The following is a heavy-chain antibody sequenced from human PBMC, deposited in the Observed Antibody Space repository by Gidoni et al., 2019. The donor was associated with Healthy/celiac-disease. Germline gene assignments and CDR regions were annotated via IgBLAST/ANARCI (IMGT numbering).Heavy chain of an antibody. J-gene: IGHJ4*02. V-gene: IGHV1-8*01. CDR2: MNPNSGNT. Sequence: QVQLVQSGAEVKKPGASVKVSCKASGYTFTSYDINWVRQATGQGLEWMGWMNPNSGNTGYAQKFQGRVTMTRNTSISTAYMELSSLRSEDTAVYYCARGGRVGWHCSGGSCYRGASRWGQGTLVTVSS. CDR3: ARGGRVGWHCSGGSCYRGASR. D-gene: IGHD2-15*01. CDR1: GYTFTSYD.